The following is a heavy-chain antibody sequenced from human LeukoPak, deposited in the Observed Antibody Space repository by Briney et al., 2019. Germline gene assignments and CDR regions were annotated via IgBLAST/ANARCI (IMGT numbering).Heavy chain of an antibody. V-gene: IGHV3-33*06. D-gene: IGHD3-22*01. Sequence: GRSLRLSCAASGFTFSSYGMHWVRQAPGKAREGVAVIWYDGSNKYYADSVKGRFTISRDNSKNTLYLQMNSLRAEDTAVYYCAKEGYDSSGKGDYFDYWGQGTLVTVSS. CDR1: GFTFSSYG. CDR2: IWYDGSNK. CDR3: AKEGYDSSGKGDYFDY. J-gene: IGHJ4*02.